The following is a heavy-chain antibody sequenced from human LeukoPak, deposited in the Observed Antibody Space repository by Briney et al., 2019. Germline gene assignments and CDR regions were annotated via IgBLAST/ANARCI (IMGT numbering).Heavy chain of an antibody. V-gene: IGHV3-33*01. J-gene: IGHJ4*02. CDR2: IWYDGSNK. Sequence: PGRSLRLSCAASGFTFSSYGMHWVRQAPGKGLEWVAVIWYDGSNKYYADSVKGRFTISRDNSKNTLYLQMNSLRAEDTAVYYCARDGSSSWPDYFDYWGQGTLVTVSS. D-gene: IGHD6-13*01. CDR3: ARDGSSSWPDYFDY. CDR1: GFTFSSYG.